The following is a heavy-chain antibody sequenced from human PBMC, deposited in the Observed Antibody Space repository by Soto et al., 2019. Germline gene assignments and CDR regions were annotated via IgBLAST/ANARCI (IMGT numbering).Heavy chain of an antibody. CDR2: ISAYNGNT. Sequence: ASVKVSCKASGYTFTSYGISWVRQAPGQGLEWMGWISAYNGNTNYAQKLQGRVTMTTDTSTSTAYMELRSLRSDDTAVYYCARAENPFSSYSTDGWGKGPTVTLSS. J-gene: IGHJ6*03. CDR3: ARAENPFSSYSTDG. CDR1: GYTFTSYG. V-gene: IGHV1-18*01.